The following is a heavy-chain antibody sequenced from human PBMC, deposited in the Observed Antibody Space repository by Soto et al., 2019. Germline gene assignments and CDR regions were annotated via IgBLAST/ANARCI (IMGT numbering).Heavy chain of an antibody. CDR3: VRDRIGGKSYGLAHYYYGMAV. CDR2: IYIGDNT. Sequence: PGGSLRLSCAASGLAVNSNYMSWVRQAPGKGLEWVSIIYIGDNTYYADSVKGRFTISRDSAKNTLYLQMNSLRVEDTAVYYCVRDRIGGKSYGLAHYYYGMAVWGQGTTVTVSS. CDR1: GLAVNSNY. V-gene: IGHV3-53*01. J-gene: IGHJ6*02. D-gene: IGHD5-18*01.